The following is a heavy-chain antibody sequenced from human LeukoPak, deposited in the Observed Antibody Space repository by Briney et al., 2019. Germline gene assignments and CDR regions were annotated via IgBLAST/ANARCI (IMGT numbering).Heavy chain of an antibody. CDR2: ISGSGGGT. V-gene: IGHV3-23*01. Sequence: GGSLRLSCAASEFTFSSYAVSWIRQAPGKGLEWVSAISGSGGGTYYADSVTGRFTISRDNSKNTVYLQMNSLSTEDTAVYYCAKTTTGYSSGRYPGWPVDYWGQGTLVTVSS. J-gene: IGHJ4*02. CDR1: EFTFSSYA. CDR3: AKTTTGYSSGRYPGWPVDY. D-gene: IGHD6-19*01.